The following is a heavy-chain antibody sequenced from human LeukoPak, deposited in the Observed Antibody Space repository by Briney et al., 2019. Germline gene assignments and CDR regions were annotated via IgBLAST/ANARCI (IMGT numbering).Heavy chain of an antibody. CDR2: IYTSGST. D-gene: IGHD5-18*01. CDR3: ARVRDSYGYWRGTYTPDDNWFDP. CDR1: GGSISSYY. J-gene: IGHJ5*02. V-gene: IGHV4-4*07. Sequence: PSETLSLTCTVSGGSISSYYWSWIRQPAGKGLEWIGRIYTSGSTNYNPSLKSRVTMSVDTSKNQFSLKLSSVTAAVTAVYYCARVRDSYGYWRGTYTPDDNWFDPWGQGTLANVSS.